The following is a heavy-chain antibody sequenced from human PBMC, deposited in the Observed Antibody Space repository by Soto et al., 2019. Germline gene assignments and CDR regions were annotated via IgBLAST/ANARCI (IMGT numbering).Heavy chain of an antibody. J-gene: IGHJ6*02. Sequence: QVQLLESGGGLVKPGGSLRLSCAASGFIFRDFYMSWIRQVPGKGLEWLSKISSSSSSTEYADSVKGRFTISRDNAKNSLYLQMGSLRAEDTAVYYCARDRGGGSIFGGHYGMDVWGQGTTVTVSS. V-gene: IGHV3-11*06. D-gene: IGHD3-3*01. CDR2: ISSSSSST. CDR1: GFIFRDFY. CDR3: ARDRGGGSIFGGHYGMDV.